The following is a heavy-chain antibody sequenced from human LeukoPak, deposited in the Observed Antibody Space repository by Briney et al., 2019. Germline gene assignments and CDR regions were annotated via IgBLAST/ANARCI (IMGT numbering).Heavy chain of an antibody. J-gene: IGHJ5*02. D-gene: IGHD3-10*01. CDR3: AREAPDLLLWFGESHRNWFDP. Sequence: GGSLRLSCAASGFTVSSNYMSWVRQAPGKGLEWVSVIYSGGSTYYADSVKGRFTISRDNSKNTLYLQMNSLRAEDTAVYYCAREAPDLLLWFGESHRNWFDPWGQGTLVTVST. V-gene: IGHV3-53*01. CDR2: IYSGGST. CDR1: GFTVSSNY.